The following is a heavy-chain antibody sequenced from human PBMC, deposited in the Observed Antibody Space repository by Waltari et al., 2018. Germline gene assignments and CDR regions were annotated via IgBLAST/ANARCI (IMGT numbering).Heavy chain of an antibody. V-gene: IGHV4-30-4*08. Sequence: QVLLQESGPGLVKPSQTLSLTCTVSGASTSDGNYYWNWHRQPPGKGLACIGYKYYAGSSYYHPSLTSRVAVTVDTSTNQVSLDLRSVTAADTAVYYCAREEYGASFFDQCGQGIQVTV. CDR1: GASTSDGNYY. D-gene: IGHD3-10*01. CDR3: AREEYGASFFDQ. J-gene: IGHJ4*02. CDR2: KYYAGSS.